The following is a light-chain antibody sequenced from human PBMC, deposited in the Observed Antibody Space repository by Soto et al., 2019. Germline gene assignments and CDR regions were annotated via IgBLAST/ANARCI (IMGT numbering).Light chain of an antibody. CDR3: QHELT. V-gene: IGKV1-39*01. CDR1: QSISSY. J-gene: IGKJ4*01. CDR2: AAS. Sequence: DIQMTQSPSSLSASVGDRVTITCRASQSISSYLNWYQQKPGKAPKLLIYAASSLQSGVPSRFSGSGSGTDFTLTISSLQPEDFATYYCQHELTFGGGTKVDIK.